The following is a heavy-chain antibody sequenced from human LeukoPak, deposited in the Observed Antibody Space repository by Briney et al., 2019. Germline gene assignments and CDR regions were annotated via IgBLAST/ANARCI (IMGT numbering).Heavy chain of an antibody. V-gene: IGHV3-48*04. D-gene: IGHD6-19*01. CDR2: ISSSSGSTI. J-gene: IGHJ4*02. CDR1: GFTFSSYA. Sequence: TGGSLRLSCAASGFTFSSYAMNWVRQAPGKGLEWVSYISSSSGSTIYYADSVKGRFTISRDNAKNSLYLQMNSLRAEDTAVYYCARDSSGWYYFDYWGQGTLVTVSS. CDR3: ARDSSGWYYFDY.